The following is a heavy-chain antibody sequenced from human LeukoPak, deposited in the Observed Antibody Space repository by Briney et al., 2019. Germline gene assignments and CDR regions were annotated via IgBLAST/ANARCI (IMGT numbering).Heavy chain of an antibody. V-gene: IGHV3-33*01. D-gene: IGHD3-10*01. CDR3: ARGTFGVDY. J-gene: IGHJ4*02. CDR1: GFTFINFG. CDR2: IWYGGSKK. Sequence: GGSLRLSCAPSGFTFINFGMHWVRQAPGKGPEWVATIWYGGSKKYYADSVKGRFTISRDNSKNRLYLQMNSLRAEDTAVYYCARGTFGVDYWGQGTLVTVSS.